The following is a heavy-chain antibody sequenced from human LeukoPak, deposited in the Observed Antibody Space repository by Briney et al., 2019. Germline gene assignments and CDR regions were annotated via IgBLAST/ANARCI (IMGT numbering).Heavy chain of an antibody. CDR2: IRGGGGST. CDR1: GFTFISYS. V-gene: IGHV3-23*01. D-gene: IGHD3-22*01. Sequence: GGSLRLSCAASGFTFISYSMNWVRQAPGKGLEWVSAIRGGGGSTYYADSVKGRFTISRDKSKNTLYLQMNRLRAEDTAVYYCAKGSGSSGYYSLSYLDYWGQGTLVTVSS. CDR3: AKGSGSSGYYSLSYLDY. J-gene: IGHJ4*02.